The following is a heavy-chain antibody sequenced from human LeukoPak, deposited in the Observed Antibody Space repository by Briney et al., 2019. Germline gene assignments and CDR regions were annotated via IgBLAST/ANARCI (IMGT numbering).Heavy chain of an antibody. V-gene: IGHV3-48*01. CDR3: ARPAKYSSSWYYYYYYMDV. J-gene: IGHJ6*03. CDR1: GFTFSSYS. CDR2: ISSSSSTI. Sequence: GGSLRLSCAASGFTFSSYSMNWVRQAPGKGLEWVSYISSSSSTIYYADSVKGRFTISRDNAKNSLYLQMNSLRAEDTAVYYCARPAKYSSSWYYYYYYMDVWGKGTTVTVSS. D-gene: IGHD6-13*01.